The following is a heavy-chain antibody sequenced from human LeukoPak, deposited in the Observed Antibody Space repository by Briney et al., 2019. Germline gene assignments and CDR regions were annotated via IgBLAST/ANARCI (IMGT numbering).Heavy chain of an antibody. CDR3: ARTYGDNSH. D-gene: IGHD4-17*01. CDR2: ISSTGSDI. CDR1: GFTFTSYS. J-gene: IGHJ4*02. V-gene: IGHV3-21*01. Sequence: GGSLRLSCTASGFTFTSYSMHWVRQTTGQGLEWVSSISSTGSDIDYTHTVKGRFTISRDNSKNTLYLQMNSLRAEDTAVYYCARTYGDNSHWGQGTLVTVSS.